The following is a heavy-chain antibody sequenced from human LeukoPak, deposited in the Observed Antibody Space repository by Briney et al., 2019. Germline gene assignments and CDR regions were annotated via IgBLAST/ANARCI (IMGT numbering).Heavy chain of an antibody. CDR3: ARETRHDYGGNQYYYSGMDV. Sequence: SETLSLTCTVSGGSISSYYWSWIRHPPGKGLEWVGYVYYSGSTNYNPSLKSRVTISVDTSENPFSMKLSSVTAADTAVYYCARETRHDYGGNQYYYSGMDVWGQGTTVTVSS. CDR2: VYYSGST. D-gene: IGHD4-23*01. J-gene: IGHJ6*02. CDR1: GGSISSYY. V-gene: IGHV4-59*01.